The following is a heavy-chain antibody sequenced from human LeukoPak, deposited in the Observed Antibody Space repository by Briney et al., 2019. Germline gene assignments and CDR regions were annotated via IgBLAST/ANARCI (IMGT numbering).Heavy chain of an antibody. CDR2: IYTSGST. J-gene: IGHJ3*02. D-gene: IGHD2-15*01. V-gene: IGHV4-4*07. CDR1: GGSISSYY. Sequence: SETLSLTCTVSGGSISSYYWSWIRQPAGKGLEWIGRIYTSGSTNYNPSLKSRVTMSVDTSKNQFSLKLSSVTAADTAVYYCARLTYGYCCGGSCYSWAFDIWGQGTMVTVSS. CDR3: ARLTYGYCCGGSCYSWAFDI.